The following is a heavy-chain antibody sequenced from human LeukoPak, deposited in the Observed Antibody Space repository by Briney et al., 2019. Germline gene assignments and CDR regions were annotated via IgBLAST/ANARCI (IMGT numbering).Heavy chain of an antibody. Sequence: GASVKVSCKASGYTFTSYGISWVRQAPGQGLEWMGWISAYNGNTNYAQKLQGRVTMTTDTSTSTAYMELRSLRSDDMAVYYCARVPPPDYDILTGYYPPTNWFDPWGQGTLVTVSS. CDR1: GYTFTSYG. D-gene: IGHD3-9*01. CDR2: ISAYNGNT. J-gene: IGHJ5*02. CDR3: ARVPPPDYDILTGYYPPTNWFDP. V-gene: IGHV1-18*03.